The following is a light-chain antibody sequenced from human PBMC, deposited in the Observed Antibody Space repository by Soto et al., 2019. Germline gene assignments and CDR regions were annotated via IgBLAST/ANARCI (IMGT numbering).Light chain of an antibody. J-gene: IGKJ1*01. Sequence: DIQMTQSPSPLSASVGDRVTITCRASQSISSWLAWYQQKPGKAPQLLIYDASSLESGVPSRFSGSGSGTEFTLTISSLQADDFATYYCQQYNSYPWTLGQGTKLEIK. V-gene: IGKV1-5*01. CDR1: QSISSW. CDR3: QQYNSYPWT. CDR2: DAS.